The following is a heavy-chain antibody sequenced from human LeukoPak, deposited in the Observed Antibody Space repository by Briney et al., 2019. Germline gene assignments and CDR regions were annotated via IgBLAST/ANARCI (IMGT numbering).Heavy chain of an antibody. V-gene: IGHV4-59*08. D-gene: IGHD5-18*01. J-gene: IGHJ4*02. Sequence: PSETLSLTCTVSGGSISSYYWSWIRQPPGKGLEWIGYIYYSGSTNYNPSLKSRVTISVDTSKNQFSLKLSSVTAADTAVYYCARLDTAMVSSLDYWGQGTLVTVSS. CDR2: IYYSGST. CDR1: GGSISSYY. CDR3: ARLDTAMVSSLDY.